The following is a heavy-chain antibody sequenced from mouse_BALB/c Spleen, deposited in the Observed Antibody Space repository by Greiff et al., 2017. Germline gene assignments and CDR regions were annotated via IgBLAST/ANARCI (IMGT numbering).Heavy chain of an antibody. D-gene: IGHD1-1*01. J-gene: IGHJ4*01. CDR1: GYTFTSYW. CDR3: ARSHYYGRGYAMDY. Sequence: DLVKPGASVKLSCKASGYTFTSYWINWINQRPGQGLEWIGRIAPGSGSTYYNEMFKGKATLTVDTSSSTAYIQLSSLSSEDSAVYFCARSHYYGRGYAMDYWGQGTSVTVSS. V-gene: IGHV1S41*01. CDR2: IAPGSGST.